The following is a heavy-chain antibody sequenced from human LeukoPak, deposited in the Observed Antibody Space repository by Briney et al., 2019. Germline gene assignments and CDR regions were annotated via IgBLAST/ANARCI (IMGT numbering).Heavy chain of an antibody. Sequence: GGSLRLSCAASGFVFSSYAMHWVRQAPGKGLDWVAVISYDGSNQYYADSVKGRFTISRDSPKNTLYLQMNSLRIEDTAVYYCARDQYQLLWFDYWGQGTLVTVSS. CDR1: GFVFSSYA. D-gene: IGHD2-2*01. CDR3: ARDQYQLLWFDY. V-gene: IGHV3-30-3*01. CDR2: ISYDGSNQ. J-gene: IGHJ4*02.